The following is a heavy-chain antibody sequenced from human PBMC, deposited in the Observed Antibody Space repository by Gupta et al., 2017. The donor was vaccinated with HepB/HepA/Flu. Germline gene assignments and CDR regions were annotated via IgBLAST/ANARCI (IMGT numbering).Heavy chain of an antibody. D-gene: IGHD4-17*01. CDR3: ARGDYGAYASPFDY. V-gene: IGHV3-21*01. CDR1: GFAFSSHS. J-gene: IGHJ4*02. CDR2: ISFSSSNI. Sequence: LSCAASGFAFSSHSMNWVRQAPGKGLEWVSSISFSSSNIYYADSVKGRFTISRDNAKNSLYLQMNSLRAEDTAVYYCARGDYGAYASPFDYWGQGTLVTVSS.